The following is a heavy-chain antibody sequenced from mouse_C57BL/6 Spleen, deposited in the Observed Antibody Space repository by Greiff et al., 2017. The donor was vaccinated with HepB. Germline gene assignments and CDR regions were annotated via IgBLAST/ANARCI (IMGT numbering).Heavy chain of an antibody. Sequence: EVQRVESGGGLVKPGGSLKLSCAASGFTFSDYGMHWVRQAPEKGLEWVAYISSGSSTIYYADTVKGRFTISRDNAKNTLFLQMTSLRSEDTAMYYCARSGTVVATYYAMDYWGQGTSVTVSS. CDR1: GFTFSDYG. V-gene: IGHV5-17*01. D-gene: IGHD1-1*01. CDR2: ISSGSSTI. CDR3: ARSGTVVATYYAMDY. J-gene: IGHJ4*01.